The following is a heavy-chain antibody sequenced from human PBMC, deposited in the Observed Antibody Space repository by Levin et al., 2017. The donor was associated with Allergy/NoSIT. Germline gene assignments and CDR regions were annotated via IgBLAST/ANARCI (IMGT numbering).Heavy chain of an antibody. Sequence: SCAASGFTFSSYAMSWVRQAPGKGLEWVSAISGSGGSTYYADSVKGRFTISRDNSKNTLYLQMNSLRAEDTAVYYCAKGGWSSSWYGFDYWGQGTLVTVSS. CDR3: AKGGWSSSWYGFDY. CDR1: GFTFSSYA. D-gene: IGHD6-13*01. J-gene: IGHJ4*02. V-gene: IGHV3-23*01. CDR2: ISGSGGST.